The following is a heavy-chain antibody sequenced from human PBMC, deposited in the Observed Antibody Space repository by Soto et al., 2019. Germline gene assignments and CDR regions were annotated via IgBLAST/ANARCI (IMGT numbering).Heavy chain of an antibody. CDR3: ARERGSGWTFDY. V-gene: IGHV1-8*01. D-gene: IGHD6-19*01. J-gene: IGHJ4*02. Sequence: ASVKVSCKASGYTFTSYDINWVRQATGQGLEWMGWMNPNSGNTGYAQKFQGRVTMTRNTSISTAYMELSSLRSEDTAVYYCARERGSGWTFDYWGQGTLVTVSS. CDR1: GYTFTSYD. CDR2: MNPNSGNT.